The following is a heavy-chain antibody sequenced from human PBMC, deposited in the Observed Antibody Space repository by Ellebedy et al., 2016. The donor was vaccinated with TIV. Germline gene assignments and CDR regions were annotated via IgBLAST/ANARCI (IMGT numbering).Heavy chain of an antibody. CDR3: ARESVRYFDWDY. D-gene: IGHD3-9*01. Sequence: GESLKISCAASGFTVSGYYMHWVRQAPGKGLEWIARINTDGSSANYADSVEGRFTISRDNARKTLYLQVDTLRAEDTAFYYCARESVRYFDWDYWGQGTLVTVSS. CDR2: INTDGSSA. J-gene: IGHJ4*02. V-gene: IGHV3-74*01. CDR1: GFTVSGYY.